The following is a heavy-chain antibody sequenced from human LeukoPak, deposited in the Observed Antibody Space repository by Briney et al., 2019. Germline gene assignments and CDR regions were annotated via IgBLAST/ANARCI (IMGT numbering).Heavy chain of an antibody. V-gene: IGHV4-38-2*02. Sequence: SETLSLTCTVSGYSISSGYYWGWIRQPPGKGLEWTGSIDHSGSTYYNPSLKSRITISVDTSKNQFSLKLTSVTAADTALYYCVREELFYDFWSGSHGAFDVWGQGTMVSVSS. CDR3: VREELFYDFWSGSHGAFDV. CDR2: IDHSGST. J-gene: IGHJ3*01. CDR1: GYSISSGYY. D-gene: IGHD3-3*01.